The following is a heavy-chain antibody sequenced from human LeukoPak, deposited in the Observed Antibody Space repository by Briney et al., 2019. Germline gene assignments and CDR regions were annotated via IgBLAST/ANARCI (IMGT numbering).Heavy chain of an antibody. Sequence: PGGSLRLSCEVSGFTFSSYAMHWVRQAPGKGLEWVAVISSDGSKKDYADSVKGRFTISRDNSKNTRYLQMNSLRAEDTAVYYCARGAHKRDDYGGFFDYWGQGTLVTVSS. J-gene: IGHJ4*02. CDR1: GFTFSSYA. D-gene: IGHD4-23*01. CDR2: ISSDGSKK. V-gene: IGHV3-30*04. CDR3: ARGAHKRDDYGGFFDY.